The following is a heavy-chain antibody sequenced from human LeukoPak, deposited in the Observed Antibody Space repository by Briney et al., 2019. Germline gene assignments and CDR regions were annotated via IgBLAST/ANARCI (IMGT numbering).Heavy chain of an antibody. CDR3: VRLTGTTRS. CDR1: GYIFIGHY. CDR2: INPSNGDT. V-gene: IGHV1-2*02. J-gene: IGHJ5*02. Sequence: ASVKVSCKASGYIFIGHYMHWVRQAPGQGLEWMGYINPSNGDTHYAQNFQGRVTLTRDTSISTAYMEVTSLRSNDTAVYFCVRLTGTTRSWGQGTLVTVSS. D-gene: IGHD1-7*01.